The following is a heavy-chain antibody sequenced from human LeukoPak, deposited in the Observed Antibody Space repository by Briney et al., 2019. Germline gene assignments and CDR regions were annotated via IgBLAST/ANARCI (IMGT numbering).Heavy chain of an antibody. V-gene: IGHV4-34*01. CDR3: ARRRKDLNWFDP. J-gene: IGHJ5*02. CDR2: INRSGST. CDR1: GGSFSGYY. Sequence: SETLSLTCAVYGGSFSGYYWSWIRQPPGKGLEWIGEINRSGSTNYNPSLKSRVTISVDTSKNQFSLRLSSVTAADTAVYYCARRRKDLNWFDPWGQGTLVTVSS.